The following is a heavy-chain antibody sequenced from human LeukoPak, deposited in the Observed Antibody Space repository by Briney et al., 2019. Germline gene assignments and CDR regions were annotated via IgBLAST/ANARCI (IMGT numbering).Heavy chain of an antibody. J-gene: IGHJ4*02. D-gene: IGHD5-18*01. CDR3: ARELGTRASVLNSYGYFFDY. Sequence: SETLSLTCTVSGGSISSYYWSWIRQPPGKGLEWIGYIYYSGSTYYNPSLKSRVTISVDTSKYQFSLKLSSVTAADTAVYYCARELGTRASVLNSYGYFFDYWGQGTLVTVSS. CDR2: IYYSGST. V-gene: IGHV4-59*12. CDR1: GGSISSYY.